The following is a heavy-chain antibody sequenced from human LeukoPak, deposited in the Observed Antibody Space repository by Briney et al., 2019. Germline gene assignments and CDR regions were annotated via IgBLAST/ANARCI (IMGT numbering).Heavy chain of an antibody. V-gene: IGHV4-4*09. D-gene: IGHD1-1*01. Sequence: PSETLSLTCTVSGGSISSYYWSWIRQPPGKGLEGIGYIYTSGSTNYNPSLKSRVTISVDTSKNQFSLKLSSVTAADPAVSYCARLGPLYNWNDGYFDYWGQGTLVTVSS. CDR3: ARLGPLYNWNDGYFDY. J-gene: IGHJ4*02. CDR2: IYTSGST. CDR1: GGSISSYY.